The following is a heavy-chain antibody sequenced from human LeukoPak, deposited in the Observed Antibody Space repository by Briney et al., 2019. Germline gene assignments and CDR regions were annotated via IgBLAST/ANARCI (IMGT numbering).Heavy chain of an antibody. J-gene: IGHJ4*02. V-gene: IGHV4-61*02. D-gene: IGHD3-22*01. Sequence: PSETLSLTCSVSGGPITSGSYYWNWIRQPAGKGLEWIGRINTSGSTNYNPSLKSRVTISVDTSKNQFSLRLGSVTAADTAVYYCARDHSRYFPAFDYWGQGALVTVSS. CDR3: ARDHSRYFPAFDY. CDR2: INTSGST. CDR1: GGPITSGSYY.